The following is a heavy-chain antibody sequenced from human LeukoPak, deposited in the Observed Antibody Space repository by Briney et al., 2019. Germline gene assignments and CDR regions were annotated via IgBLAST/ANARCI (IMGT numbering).Heavy chain of an antibody. CDR2: IYTSGST. CDR3: ARGGGYYYDSSGWYAFDI. CDR1: GGSISSSSYY. J-gene: IGHJ3*02. V-gene: IGHV4-61*02. D-gene: IGHD3-22*01. Sequence: PSETLSLTCTVSGGSISSSSYYWSWIRQPAGKGLEWIGRIYTSGSTNYNPSLKSRVTISVDTSKNQFSLKLSSVTAADTAVYYCARGGGYYYDSSGWYAFDIWGQGTMVTVSS.